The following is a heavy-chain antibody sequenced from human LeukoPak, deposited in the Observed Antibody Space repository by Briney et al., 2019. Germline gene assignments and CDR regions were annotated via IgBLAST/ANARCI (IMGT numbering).Heavy chain of an antibody. CDR1: GGSISSYY. CDR3: ARDTVRGDGYNYDS. Sequence: PSETLSLTCTVSGGSISSYYWSWIRQPPGKGLEWLGYIYYSGSTNYNPSLKSRVTISVDTSKNQFSLNLSSVTAADTAVYYCARDTVRGDGYNYDSWGQGTLVTVSS. CDR2: IYYSGST. V-gene: IGHV4-59*01. D-gene: IGHD5-24*01. J-gene: IGHJ5*01.